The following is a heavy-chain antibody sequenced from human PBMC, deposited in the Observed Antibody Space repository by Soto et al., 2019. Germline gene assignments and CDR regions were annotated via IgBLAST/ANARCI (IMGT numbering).Heavy chain of an antibody. J-gene: IGHJ2*01. CDR3: ARKSYASGRSYFDL. CDR1: GDSLSSYT. CDR2: IIPILGMA. Sequence: QVQLVQSGAEVKKPGSSVKVSCKASGDSLSSYTITWVRQAPGQGLEWMGRIIPILGMADHAQKFQGRVKISADKSTNTVYMELSSLRSEDTAVYYCARKSYASGRSYFDLWGRGTLVTVSS. D-gene: IGHD3-10*01. V-gene: IGHV1-69*02.